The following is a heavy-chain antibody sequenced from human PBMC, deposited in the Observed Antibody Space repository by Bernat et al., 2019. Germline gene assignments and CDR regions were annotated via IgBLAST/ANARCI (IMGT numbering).Heavy chain of an antibody. CDR1: GYSFTSYW. V-gene: IGHV5-10-1*03. D-gene: IGHD5-12*01. CDR2: IDPSDSYT. J-gene: IGHJ4*02. Sequence: EVQLVQSGAEVKKPGESLRISCKGSGYSFTSYWISWVRQMPGKGLEWMGRIDPSDSYTNYSPSFQGHVTISADKAIRPAYLELSRLKASDTAMYYCARGGYSGYDFCYWGQGTLVTVSS. CDR3: ARGGYSGYDFCY.